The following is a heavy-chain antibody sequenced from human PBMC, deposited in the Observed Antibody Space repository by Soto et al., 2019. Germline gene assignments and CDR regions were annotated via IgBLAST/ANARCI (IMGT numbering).Heavy chain of an antibody. CDR1: GGSISSGGYS. CDR2: IYHSGST. J-gene: IGHJ5*02. D-gene: IGHD3-22*01. CDR3: AVYDSSLNWFDP. V-gene: IGHV4-30-2*01. Sequence: PSETLSLTCAVSGGSISSGGYSWSWIRQPPGKGLEWIGYIYHSGSTYYNPSLKSRVTISVDRSKNQFSLKLSSVTAADTAVYYCAVYDSSLNWFDPWGQGTLVTVSS.